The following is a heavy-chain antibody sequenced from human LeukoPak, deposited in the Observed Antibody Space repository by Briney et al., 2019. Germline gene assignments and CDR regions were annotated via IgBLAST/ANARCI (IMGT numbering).Heavy chain of an antibody. Sequence: ASVKVSCKASGYTFSSYYMHWVRQAPGQGLEWMGIINPSGGSTTYAQKFQGRVTMTRDMSTSTVYMELSRLRSDDTAVYYCARALIVVAGNSVGWFDPWGQGTLVTVSS. CDR2: INPSGGST. CDR1: GYTFSSYY. D-gene: IGHD6-19*01. CDR3: ARALIVVAGNSVGWFDP. V-gene: IGHV1-46*01. J-gene: IGHJ5*02.